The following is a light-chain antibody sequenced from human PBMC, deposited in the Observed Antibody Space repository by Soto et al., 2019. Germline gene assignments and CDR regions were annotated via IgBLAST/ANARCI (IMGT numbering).Light chain of an antibody. CDR2: DAT. V-gene: IGKV3-11*01. Sequence: EIVLTXXXXXXXXSPGEXATXSXRXXLGVSSYLAWYQQKPGQAPRLLIYDATNRATGIPARFSGSGSGTDFTLTISSLEPEDFAVYYCQQRSNWPTFGQGTKLEIK. CDR1: LGVSSY. CDR3: QQRSNWPT. J-gene: IGKJ2*01.